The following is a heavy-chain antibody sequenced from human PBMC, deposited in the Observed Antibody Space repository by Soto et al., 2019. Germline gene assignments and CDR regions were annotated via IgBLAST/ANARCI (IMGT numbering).Heavy chain of an antibody. CDR3: ARVRMTYYDFWSGYSGSFDY. CDR1: GFTFSRYW. D-gene: IGHD3-3*01. J-gene: IGHJ4*02. V-gene: IGHV3-74*01. CDR2: INSDGSST. Sequence: GGSLRLSCAASGFTFSRYWMHWVRQAPGKGLVWVTRINSDGSSTSYADSVKGRFTISRDNAKNTLYLQMNSLRAEDTAVYYCARVRMTYYDFWSGYSGSFDYWGQGTLVTVSS.